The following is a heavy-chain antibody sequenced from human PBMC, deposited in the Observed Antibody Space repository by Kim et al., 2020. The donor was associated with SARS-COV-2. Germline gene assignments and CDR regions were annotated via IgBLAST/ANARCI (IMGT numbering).Heavy chain of an antibody. Sequence: KGRVTMSVDTSKNQFSLKLSSVTAADTAMYYCARAAWGGGSRGSLGYFDYWGQGTLVTVSS. J-gene: IGHJ4*02. D-gene: IGHD2-15*01. V-gene: IGHV4-4*06. CDR3: ARAAWGGGSRGSLGYFDY.